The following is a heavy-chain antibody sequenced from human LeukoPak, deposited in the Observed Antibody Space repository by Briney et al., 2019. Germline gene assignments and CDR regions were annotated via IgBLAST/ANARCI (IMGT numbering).Heavy chain of an antibody. CDR3: ARWSGLVTAMVLYYYGMDV. V-gene: IGHV1-18*01. D-gene: IGHD5-18*01. J-gene: IGHJ6*02. CDR1: GYTFTSYG. CDR2: ISAYNGNT. Sequence: ASVKVSCMASGYTFTSYGISWVRQAPGQGLEGMGWISAYNGNTNYAQKLQGRVTMTTDTSTSTAYMELRSLRSDDTAVYYCARWSGLVTAMVLYYYGMDVWGQGTTVTVSS.